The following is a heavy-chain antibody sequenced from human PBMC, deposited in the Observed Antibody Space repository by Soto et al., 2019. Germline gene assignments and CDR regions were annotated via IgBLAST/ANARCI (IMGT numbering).Heavy chain of an antibody. V-gene: IGHV1-2*02. CDR3: AREGGRIAAAGRNWFDP. CDR1: GYTFTGYD. CDR2: INPNSGGT. J-gene: IGHJ5*02. D-gene: IGHD6-13*01. Sequence: QVQLVQSGAEVKKPGASVKVSCKASGYTFTGYDMHWVRQAPGQGLEWMGWINPNSGGTYYAQKFQGRVTMTRDTSISTAYMELSRLRSDDTAVYYCAREGGRIAAAGRNWFDPWGQGTLVTVSS.